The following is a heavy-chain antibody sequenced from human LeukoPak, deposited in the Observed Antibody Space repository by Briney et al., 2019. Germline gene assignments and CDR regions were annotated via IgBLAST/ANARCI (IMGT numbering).Heavy chain of an antibody. V-gene: IGHV1-2*02. Sequence: ASVKVSCKASGYTFTGYYMHWVRQAPGQGLEWMGWINPNSGGTNYAQKFQGRVTMTRDTSISTAYMELSGLRSDDTAVYYCARIGSGSYFHYYYYGMDVWGQGTTVTVSS. CDR1: GYTFTGYY. J-gene: IGHJ6*02. D-gene: IGHD3-10*01. CDR3: ARIGSGSYFHYYYYGMDV. CDR2: INPNSGGT.